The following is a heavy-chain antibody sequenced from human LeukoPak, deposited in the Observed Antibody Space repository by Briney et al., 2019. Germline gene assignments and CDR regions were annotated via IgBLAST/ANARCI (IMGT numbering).Heavy chain of an antibody. J-gene: IGHJ3*02. CDR1: GFTFSSYG. CDR3: AKGWVGATALRAFDI. D-gene: IGHD1-26*01. CDR2: ISGSGGST. Sequence: GGSLRLSCAASGFTFSSYGMSWVRQAPGKGLEWVSAISGSGGSTYYADSVKGRFTISRDNSKNTLYLQINSLRAEDTAVYYCAKGWVGATALRAFDIWGQGTMVTVSS. V-gene: IGHV3-23*01.